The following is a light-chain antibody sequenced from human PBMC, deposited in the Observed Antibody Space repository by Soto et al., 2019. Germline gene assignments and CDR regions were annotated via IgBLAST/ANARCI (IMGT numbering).Light chain of an antibody. V-gene: IGLV1-44*01. CDR1: SSNIGSNT. CDR2: NNN. CDR3: AAWDDSLNGLV. J-gene: IGLJ1*01. Sequence: QPVLTQPPSASGTPGQRVTISCSGSSSNIGSNTVNWYQQLPGTAPKLLIYNNNQWPSGVPDRFSGSKSGTSASLAISGLQSEDEADYYCAAWDDSLNGLVFGTGTKLTVL.